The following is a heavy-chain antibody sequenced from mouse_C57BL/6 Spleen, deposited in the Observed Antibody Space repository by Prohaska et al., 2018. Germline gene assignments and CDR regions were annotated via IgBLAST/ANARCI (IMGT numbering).Heavy chain of an antibody. D-gene: IGHD2-3*01. Sequence: EVKLVESGGGLVQPGGSLKLSCAASGFTFSDYGMAWVRQAPRKGPELVVFISNLSYRIYYADTVTGRFTISRENAKNTLYLEMSSLRSEDTAMYYCARQRDDGYSSFAYWGQGTLVTVSA. CDR2: ISNLSYRI. J-gene: IGHJ3*01. V-gene: IGHV5-15*01. CDR1: GFTFSDYG. CDR3: ARQRDDGYSSFAY.